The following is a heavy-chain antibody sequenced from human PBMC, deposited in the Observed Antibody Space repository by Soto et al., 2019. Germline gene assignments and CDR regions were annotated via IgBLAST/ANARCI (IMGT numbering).Heavy chain of an antibody. CDR2: VSGRGNYT. CDR3: AKDHWGTTIATFES. J-gene: IGHJ4*02. CDR1: GFTFSTYV. V-gene: IGHV3-23*01. D-gene: IGHD3-16*01. Sequence: PGGSLRLSCATSGFTFSTYVLSWVRQAPGKGLEWVSAVSGRGNYTYYAPSVKGRFTISRDTSKKTFYLQMDSLRIEDTALYYCAKDHWGTTIATFESWGQGTPVTVSS.